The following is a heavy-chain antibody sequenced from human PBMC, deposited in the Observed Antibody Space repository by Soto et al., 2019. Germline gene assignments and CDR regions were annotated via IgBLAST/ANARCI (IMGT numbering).Heavy chain of an antibody. J-gene: IGHJ4*02. D-gene: IGHD3-10*01. CDR2: IYYSGST. V-gene: IGHV4-39*01. CDR1: GGSISSSSYY. CDR3: ARQPYSMVRGAFDY. Sequence: SETLSLTCTVSGGSISSSSYYWGWIRQPPGKGLEWIGSIYYSGSTYYNPSLKSRVTISVDTSKNQFSLKLSSVTAADTAVYYCARQPYSMVRGAFDYWGQGTLVTVSS.